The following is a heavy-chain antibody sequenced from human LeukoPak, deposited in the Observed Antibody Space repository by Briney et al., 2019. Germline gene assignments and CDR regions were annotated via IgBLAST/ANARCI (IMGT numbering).Heavy chain of an antibody. V-gene: IGHV1-8*01. CDR2: MNPNSGNT. J-gene: IGHJ6*02. Sequence: ASVKVSCKASGYTFTSYDINWVRQATGQGLEWMGWMNPNSGNTGYAQKFQGRVTMTRNTSISTAYMELSSLRSDDTAVYYCARQFIPKYDFWSGYYTNYYYYYGMDVWGQGTTVTVSS. D-gene: IGHD3-3*01. CDR3: ARQFIPKYDFWSGYYTNYYYYYGMDV. CDR1: GYTFTSYD.